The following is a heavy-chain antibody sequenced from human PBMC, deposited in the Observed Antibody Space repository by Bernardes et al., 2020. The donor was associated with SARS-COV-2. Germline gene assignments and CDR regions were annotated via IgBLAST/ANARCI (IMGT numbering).Heavy chain of an antibody. V-gene: IGHV3-21*01. CDR3: ARDGVHDSVNYYPLFAY. Sequence: GGSLRLSCAASGFTFSRYTMNWVRQAPGKGLEWVSSISPSPGYMYYADSVKGRFTISRDEASHSVHLQMNSLRAEDTAVYYCARDGVHDSVNYYPLFAYWGQGTLVTVSS. J-gene: IGHJ4*02. CDR2: ISPSPGYM. D-gene: IGHD3-22*01. CDR1: GFTFSRYT.